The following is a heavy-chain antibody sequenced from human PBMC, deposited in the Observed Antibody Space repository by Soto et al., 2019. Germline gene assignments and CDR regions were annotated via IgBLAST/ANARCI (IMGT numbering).Heavy chain of an antibody. CDR3: ARAATEQYSSDWYAEYLQH. J-gene: IGHJ1*01. D-gene: IGHD6-13*01. V-gene: IGHV3-74*01. Sequence: GGSLRLSCIASGFIFSTYWMHWVRQAPGKGLVWVARINSDGSRTRYADSVKGRLTISRDNAKNTVYLQMNSLRDEDTAVYYCARAATEQYSSDWYAEYLQHWGQGTLVTVSS. CDR2: INSDGSRT. CDR1: GFIFSTYW.